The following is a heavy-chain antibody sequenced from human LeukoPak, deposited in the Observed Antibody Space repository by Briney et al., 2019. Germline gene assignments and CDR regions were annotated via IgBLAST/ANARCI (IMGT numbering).Heavy chain of an antibody. J-gene: IGHJ2*01. V-gene: IGHV4-4*02. CDR3: ATVGSPLNLAKLGIDTWYFDL. Sequence: PSETLSLTCAVSGGSISSSNWWSWVRQPPGKGLEWIGEIYHSGSTNYNPSLKSRVTISVDKSKNEFSLKLSSVSAADTAVYYCATVGSPLNLAKLGIDTWYFDLWGRGTLVSVSS. CDR1: GGSISSSNW. CDR2: IYHSGST. D-gene: IGHD7-27*01.